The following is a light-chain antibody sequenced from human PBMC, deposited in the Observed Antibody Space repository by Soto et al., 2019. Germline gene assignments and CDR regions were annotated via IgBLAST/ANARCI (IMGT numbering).Light chain of an antibody. CDR3: QQYDSFSVT. V-gene: IGKV1-5*01. J-gene: IGKJ1*01. CDR2: DVS. CDR1: QTISTW. Sequence: DIQVTQSPPTLSASVGDRVTITCRASQTISTWMAWYQQKPGKAPKLLIYDVSALKRGVPPRFSGSGSGTEFTLTISSLQPEDFATYYCQQYDSFSVTFGQGTKVDIK.